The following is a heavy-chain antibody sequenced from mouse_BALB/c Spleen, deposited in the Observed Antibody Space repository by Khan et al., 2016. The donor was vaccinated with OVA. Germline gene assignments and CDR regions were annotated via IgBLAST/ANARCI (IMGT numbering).Heavy chain of an antibody. CDR1: GYTFTTYW. CDR3: TRDRIDY. J-gene: IGHJ2*01. CDR2: INPTSGYT. Sequence: VQLVESGAELAKPGASVKMSCKASGYTFTTYWMHWVKQRPGQGLEWIGYINPTSGYTDYNEKYKDRATLSEDKSSRTAYMQLSSLTSEDSAVYYCTRDRIDYWGQGTTLTVSS. V-gene: IGHV1-7*01.